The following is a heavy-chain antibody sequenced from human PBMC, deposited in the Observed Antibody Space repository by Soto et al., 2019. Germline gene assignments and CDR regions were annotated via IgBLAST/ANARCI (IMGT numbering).Heavy chain of an antibody. CDR3: AKWPPSPKMGVTSH. CDR2: ITVAGGGT. D-gene: IGHD1-26*01. Sequence: EVQLLESGGGLVQPGGSLRLSCAASGVAFNSSAMAWVRQTPGKGLQWVSAITVAGGGTYYADSVKGRFAISRDNSKKTLYLQMNRLSAEDTALYFCAKWPPSPKMGVTSHWGQGTLVTVSS. J-gene: IGHJ4*02. CDR1: GVAFNSSA. V-gene: IGHV3-23*01.